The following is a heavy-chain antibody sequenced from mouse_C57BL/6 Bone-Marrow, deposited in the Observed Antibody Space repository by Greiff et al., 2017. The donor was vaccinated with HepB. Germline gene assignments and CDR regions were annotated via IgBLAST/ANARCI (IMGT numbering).Heavy chain of an antibody. CDR1: GYTFTSYW. D-gene: IGHD1-1*01. J-gene: IGHJ2*01. V-gene: IGHV1-7*01. CDR3: AREDYGSSSS. Sequence: QVQLKESGAELAKPGASVKLSCKASGYTFTSYWMHWVKQKPGQGLEWIGYINPSSGYTKYNQKFEDKATFTADKSSSTAYMQLSSLTYEDCAVYYCAREDYGSSSSWGQGTTLTVSS. CDR2: INPSSGYT.